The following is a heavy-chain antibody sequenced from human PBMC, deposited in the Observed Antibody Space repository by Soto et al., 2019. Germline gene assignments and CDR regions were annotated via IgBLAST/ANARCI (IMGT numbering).Heavy chain of an antibody. CDR3: ASNYYDSSGYYQN. CDR1: GFTFSSYA. Sequence: PGGSLRLSCAASGFTFSSYAKHWVRQAPGKGLEYVSAISSNGGSTYYANSVKGRFTISRDNSKNTLYLQMGSLRAEDMAVYYCASNYYDSSGYYQNWGQGTLVTVSS. J-gene: IGHJ4*02. V-gene: IGHV3-64*01. CDR2: ISSNGGST. D-gene: IGHD3-22*01.